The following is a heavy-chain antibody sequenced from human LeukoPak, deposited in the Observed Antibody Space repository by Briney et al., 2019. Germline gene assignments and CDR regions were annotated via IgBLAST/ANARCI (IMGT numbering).Heavy chain of an antibody. CDR1: GYTLTELS. D-gene: IGHD2-2*01. CDR3: AKGVYSTSWWSVDY. CDR2: FDPEDGET. Sequence: ASVKVSCKVSGYTLTELSMHWVRQAPGKGLEWMGGFDPEDGETIYAQKFQGRVTMTEDTSTDTAYMELSSLRAEDTAVYYCAKGVYSTSWWSVDYWGQGTLVTVSS. V-gene: IGHV1-24*01. J-gene: IGHJ4*02.